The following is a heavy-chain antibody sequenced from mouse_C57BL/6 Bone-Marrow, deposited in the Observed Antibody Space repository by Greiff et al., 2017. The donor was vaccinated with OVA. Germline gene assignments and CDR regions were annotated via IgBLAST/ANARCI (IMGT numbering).Heavy chain of an antibody. CDR1: GFTFSSYG. Sequence: EVHLVESGGDLVKPGGSLKLSCAASGFTFSSYGMSWVRQTPDKRLEWVATISSGGSYTYYPDSVKGRFTISRDNAKNTLYLQMSSLKSEDTAMYYCERHALGPWFAYWGQGTLVTVSA. J-gene: IGHJ3*01. CDR3: ERHALGPWFAY. V-gene: IGHV5-6*01. CDR2: ISSGGSYT.